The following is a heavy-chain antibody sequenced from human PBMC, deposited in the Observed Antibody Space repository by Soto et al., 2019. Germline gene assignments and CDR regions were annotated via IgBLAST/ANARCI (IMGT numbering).Heavy chain of an antibody. V-gene: IGHV4-39*01. Sequence: SETLSLTCTVSGGYVSSSSYYWGWVHKPPGKGLEWIGSVYYSGSTYYNPSLESRVTISVDKSKNQFSLKLMSLSAADTAVYYCGRREGLATISYYFAYWAQGALVTVSS. D-gene: IGHD3-9*01. CDR3: GRREGLATISYYFAY. J-gene: IGHJ4*02. CDR1: GGYVSSSSYY. CDR2: VYYSGST.